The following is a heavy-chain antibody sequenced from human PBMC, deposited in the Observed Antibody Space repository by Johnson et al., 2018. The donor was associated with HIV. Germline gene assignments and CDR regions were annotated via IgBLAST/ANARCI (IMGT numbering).Heavy chain of an antibody. V-gene: IGHV3-13*01. CDR3: AKDKAGGWAFDI. CDR1: GFTFSSYD. J-gene: IGHJ3*02. D-gene: IGHD6-19*01. CDR2: IGTAGDT. Sequence: VQLVESGGGLVQPGGSLRLSCVSSGFTFSSYDMHWVRQATGKGLEWVSAIGTAGDTYYPGSVKGRFTISRENAKNSLYLQMNNLRVEDTAVYYCAKDKAGGWAFDIWGQGTLVAVSS.